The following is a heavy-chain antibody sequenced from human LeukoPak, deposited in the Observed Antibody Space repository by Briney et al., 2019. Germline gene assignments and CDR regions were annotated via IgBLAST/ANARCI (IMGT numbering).Heavy chain of an antibody. V-gene: IGHV1-3*01. CDR2: INAGNGNT. CDR1: GYTFTSYA. J-gene: IGHJ6*02. Sequence: ASVKVSCKASGYTFTSYAMHWVRQAPGQRLEWMGWINAGNGNTKYSQKFQGRVTITRDTSASTAYMELSSLRFEDTAVYYCARDPPIAAAGDYYYYYGMDVWGQGTTVTVSS. CDR3: ARDPPIAAAGDYYYYYGMDV. D-gene: IGHD6-13*01.